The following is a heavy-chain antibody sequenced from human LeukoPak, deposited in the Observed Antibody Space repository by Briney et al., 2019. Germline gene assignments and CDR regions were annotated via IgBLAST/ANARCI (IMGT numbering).Heavy chain of an antibody. CDR2: INPSGGST. J-gene: IGHJ5*02. CDR1: GYTFTSYY. CDR3: VRDGEGVAISVNYWFDP. V-gene: IGHV1-46*01. D-gene: IGHD3-10*01. Sequence: GASVKVSCKASGYTFTSYYMHWVRRAPGQGLEWMEIINPSGGSTSYAQKFQGRVTMTRDTSTSTAYMELRGLISEDTAVYYCVRDGEGVAISVNYWFDPWGQGTLVTVSS.